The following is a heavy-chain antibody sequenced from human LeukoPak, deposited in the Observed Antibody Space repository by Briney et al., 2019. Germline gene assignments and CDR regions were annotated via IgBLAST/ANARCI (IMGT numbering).Heavy chain of an antibody. V-gene: IGHV3-30*18. CDR2: ISYDGSNK. CDR3: AKDLTGRDIVVVPA. J-gene: IGHJ5*02. Sequence: PGGSLRLSCAASGLTFSSYGMQWVRQAPGKGQEWVAVISYDGSNKYYADSVKGRFTISRDNSKNTLYLQMNSLRAEDTAVYYCAKDLTGRDIVVVPAWGQGTLVTVSS. D-gene: IGHD2-2*01. CDR1: GLTFSSYG.